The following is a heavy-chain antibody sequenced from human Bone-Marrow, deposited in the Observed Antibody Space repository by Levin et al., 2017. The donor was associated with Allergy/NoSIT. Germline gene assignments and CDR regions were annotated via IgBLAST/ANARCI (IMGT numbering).Heavy chain of an antibody. D-gene: IGHD3-10*01. CDR3: AKQPQTGGMDV. J-gene: IGHJ6*02. CDR2: ISNDGTNK. V-gene: IGHV3-30*18. Sequence: GGSLRLSCAASGFTFSSRAMHWVRQAPGKGLEWVAVISNDGTNKYFGDSVKGRFTVSRDNFKNTLYLHMNSLRPEDTAVYYCAKQPQTGGMDVWGQGTTVIVFS. CDR1: GFTFSSRA.